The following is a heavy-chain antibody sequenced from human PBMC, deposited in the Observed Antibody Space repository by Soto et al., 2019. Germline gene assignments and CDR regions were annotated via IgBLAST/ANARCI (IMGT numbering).Heavy chain of an antibody. CDR2: IYPGDSNK. CDR1: GYTFSSYW. D-gene: IGHD3-10*01. J-gene: IGHJ4*02. Sequence: GESLKISCKGSGYTFSSYWIGWVRQMPGKGLEWMGIIYPGDSNKRYSPSFQGQVTISVDKTISTAYLQWSSLKASDTAIYYCARHSYSDYWGKGTLVTVSS. V-gene: IGHV5-51*01. CDR3: ARHSYSDY.